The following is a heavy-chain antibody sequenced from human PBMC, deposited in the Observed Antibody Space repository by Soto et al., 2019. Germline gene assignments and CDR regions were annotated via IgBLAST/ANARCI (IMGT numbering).Heavy chain of an antibody. CDR2: ISSSGSTI. D-gene: IGHD1-26*01. CDR1: GFTFSDYY. CDR3: AREEISGSSRYYYYVMDV. V-gene: IGHV3-11*01. J-gene: IGHJ6*02. Sequence: QVQLVESGGGLVKPGGSLRLSCAASGFTFSDYYMSWIRQAPGKGLEWVAYISSSGSTIYYADSVKGRFTISRDYARKSRYLEMNSLRAEDTAVYYCAREEISGSSRYYYYVMDVWGQGTTVTDSS.